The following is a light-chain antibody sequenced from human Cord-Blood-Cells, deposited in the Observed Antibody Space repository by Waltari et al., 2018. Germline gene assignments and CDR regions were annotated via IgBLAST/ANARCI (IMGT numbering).Light chain of an antibody. J-gene: IGLJ2*01. Sequence: QSALTQPASVSGSPGQWITLSCTGTSSDVGGFNYVSWNQQHPGKAPKLMIYDVSNRPAAVSMRFAGSNSGNTASLTISGLQAEDEADYYCSSYTSSSTLVFGGGTKLTVL. CDR1: SSDVGGFNY. CDR2: DVS. V-gene: IGLV2-14*01. CDR3: SSYTSSSTLV.